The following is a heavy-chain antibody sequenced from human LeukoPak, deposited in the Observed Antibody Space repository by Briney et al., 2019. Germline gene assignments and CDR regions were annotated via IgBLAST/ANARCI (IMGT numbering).Heavy chain of an antibody. CDR1: GFTFSSYG. Sequence: PGGTLRLSCAASGFTFSSYGMSWVRQAPGKGLEWVSAISGSGGSTYYADSVKGRFTISRDNAKNSLYLQMNSLRAEDTAVYYCAREGSGSSGWYDVYYYYMDVWGKGTTVTISS. J-gene: IGHJ6*03. D-gene: IGHD6-19*01. V-gene: IGHV3-23*01. CDR3: AREGSGSSGWYDVYYYYMDV. CDR2: ISGSGGST.